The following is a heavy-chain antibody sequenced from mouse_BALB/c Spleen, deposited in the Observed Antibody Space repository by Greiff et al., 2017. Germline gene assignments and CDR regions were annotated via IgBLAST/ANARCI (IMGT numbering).Heavy chain of an antibody. CDR2: ISTYYGDA. V-gene: IGHV1S137*01. CDR1: GYTFTDYA. J-gene: IGHJ4*01. D-gene: IGHD1-1*01. Sequence: VQLQQSGAELVRPGVSVKISCKGSGYTFTDYAMHWVKQSHAKSLEWIGVISTYYGDASYNQKFKGKATMTVDKSSSTAYMELARLTSEDSAIYYCARRDYYLYAMDYWGQGTSVTVSS. CDR3: ARRDYYLYAMDY.